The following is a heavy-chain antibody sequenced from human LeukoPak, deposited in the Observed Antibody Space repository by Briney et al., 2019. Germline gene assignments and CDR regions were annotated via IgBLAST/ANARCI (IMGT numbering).Heavy chain of an antibody. D-gene: IGHD3-10*01. J-gene: IGHJ4*02. V-gene: IGHV4-39*01. CDR2: IYYSGST. Sequence: SETLSLTCTVSGGSISSSSYYWGWIRQPPGKGLEWIGSIYYSGSTYYNPSLKSRVTISVDTSKNQFSLKLSSVTAADTAVYYCARQSDYYGSGSYYPYYFDYWGQGTLVTVSS. CDR1: GGSISSSSYY. CDR3: ARQSDYYGSGSYYPYYFDY.